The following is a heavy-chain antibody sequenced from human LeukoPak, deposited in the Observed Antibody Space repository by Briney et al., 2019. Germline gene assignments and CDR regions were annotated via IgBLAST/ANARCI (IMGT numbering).Heavy chain of an antibody. CDR1: GFTVSSNY. CDR2: IYSGGST. Sequence: GGSLRLSCAASGFTVSSNYMSWVRQAPGKGLEWVSVIYSGGSTYYADSVKGRFTISRDNSKNTLYLQMNSLRAEDTAVYYCARVSRGINYYDSSGYFDYWGQGTLVTVSS. J-gene: IGHJ4*02. V-gene: IGHV3-53*01. CDR3: ARVSRGINYYDSSGYFDY. D-gene: IGHD3-22*01.